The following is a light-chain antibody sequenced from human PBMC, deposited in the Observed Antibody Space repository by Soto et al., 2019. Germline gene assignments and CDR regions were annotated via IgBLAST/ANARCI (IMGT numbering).Light chain of an antibody. CDR1: QSISSW. Sequence: DIQMTQSPSTLSATAGDRVTITCRASQSISSWLAWYQHKPGKAPKLLIYDASNLDSGVPSRFRGSGSGTEFSLTISNLKPDDCATYYCQQYENYWTFGQGTRVEIK. CDR2: DAS. CDR3: QQYENYWT. J-gene: IGKJ1*01. V-gene: IGKV1-5*01.